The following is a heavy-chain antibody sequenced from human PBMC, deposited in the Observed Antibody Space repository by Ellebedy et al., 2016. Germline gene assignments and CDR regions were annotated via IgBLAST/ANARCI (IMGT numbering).Heavy chain of an antibody. J-gene: IGHJ2*01. CDR3: ARAADYYDSSGYSYWYFDL. CDR2: ISSSSSYI. V-gene: IGHV3-21*01. Sequence: GESLKISXAASGFTFSSYSMNWVRQAPGKGLEWVSSISSSSSYIYYADSVKGRFTISRDNAKNSLYLQMNSLRAEDTAVYYCARAADYYDSSGYSYWYFDLWGRGTLVTVSS. D-gene: IGHD3-22*01. CDR1: GFTFSSYS.